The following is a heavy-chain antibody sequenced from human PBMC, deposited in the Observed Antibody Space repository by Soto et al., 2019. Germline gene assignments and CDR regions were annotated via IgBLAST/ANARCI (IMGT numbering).Heavy chain of an antibody. V-gene: IGHV3-30*18. CDR3: AKDRLRGGFLTTATTNGMDV. J-gene: IGHJ6*02. CDR1: GFTFSSYG. CDR2: ISYDGSNK. Sequence: GGSLRLSCAASGFTFSSYGMHWVRQAPGKGLEWVALISYDGSNKYYVDSVKGRFTISRDNSKNTLFLQMNSLRAGDTAVYYCAKDRLRGGFLTTATTNGMDVWGQGTTVTVSS. D-gene: IGHD1-26*01.